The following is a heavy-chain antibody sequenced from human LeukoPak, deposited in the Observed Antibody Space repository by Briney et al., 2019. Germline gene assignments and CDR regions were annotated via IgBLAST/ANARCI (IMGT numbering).Heavy chain of an antibody. V-gene: IGHV3-7*01. J-gene: IGHJ4*02. Sequence: PGGSLRLSCAASGFTFSSYWMSWVRQAPGKGLEWVANIKQDGSEKYYVDSVKGRFTISRDNAKNSLYLQMNSLRAEDTAVYYCARDAVYDFWSGYPVSAFDYWGQGTLVTVSS. D-gene: IGHD3-3*01. CDR2: IKQDGSEK. CDR1: GFTFSSYW. CDR3: ARDAVYDFWSGYPVSAFDY.